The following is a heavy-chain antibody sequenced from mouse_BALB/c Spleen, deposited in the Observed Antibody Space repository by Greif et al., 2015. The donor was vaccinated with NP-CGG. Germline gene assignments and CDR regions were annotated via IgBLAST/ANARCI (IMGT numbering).Heavy chain of an antibody. CDR1: GYTFTSYW. CDR2: INPSTGYT. D-gene: IGHD2-4*01. Sequence: QVQLQQSGAELAKPGASVKMSCKASGYTFTSYWMHWVKQRPGQGLEWIGYINPSTGYTEYNQKFKDKATLTADKSSSTAYMQLSSLTSEDSPLYYCARRGDYDGFDYWGQGTTLTVSS. CDR3: ARRGDYDGFDY. J-gene: IGHJ2*01. V-gene: IGHV1-7*01.